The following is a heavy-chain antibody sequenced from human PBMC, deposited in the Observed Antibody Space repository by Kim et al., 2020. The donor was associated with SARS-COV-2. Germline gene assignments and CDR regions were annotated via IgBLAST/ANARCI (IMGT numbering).Heavy chain of an antibody. V-gene: IGHV3-64*01. Sequence: ANSVKGRVTISRDNTKNTSYLQMGSLRAEDMAVYYCARELYGSSWSPSAYWGQGTLVTVSS. D-gene: IGHD6-13*01. CDR3: ARELYGSSWSPSAY. J-gene: IGHJ4*02.